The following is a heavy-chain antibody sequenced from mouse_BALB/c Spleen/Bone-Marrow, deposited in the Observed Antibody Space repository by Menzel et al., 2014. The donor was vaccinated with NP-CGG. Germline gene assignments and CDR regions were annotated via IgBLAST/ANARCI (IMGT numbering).Heavy chain of an antibody. V-gene: IGHV1S22*01. CDR1: GYTFTSYW. Sequence: LKHSGSELVRPGASVKLSCKASGYTFTSYWMHWVKQRLGQGLEWIGNISPGSGATTYDEKFKSRATLTVDTSSSTAYMHLTSLTSEDSAIYYCTRIFDYWGQGTTLTVSS. J-gene: IGHJ2*01. CDR2: ISPGSGAT. CDR3: TRIFDY.